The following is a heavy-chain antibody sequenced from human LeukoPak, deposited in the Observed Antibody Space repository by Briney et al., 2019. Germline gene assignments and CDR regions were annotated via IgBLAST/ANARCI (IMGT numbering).Heavy chain of an antibody. J-gene: IGHJ2*01. CDR3: ARVGDHFHWYLDL. CDR2: LYSGSDT. CDR1: GFTVSTNY. V-gene: IGHV3-53*01. Sequence: GGSLRLSCAASGFTVSTNYMNWVRQAPGKGLEWVSILYSGSDTYYADSVKGRFTISRDSSKNILTLQMNNLRAEDTAVYYCARVGDHFHWYLDLWGRGTLVTVSS. D-gene: IGHD3-10*01.